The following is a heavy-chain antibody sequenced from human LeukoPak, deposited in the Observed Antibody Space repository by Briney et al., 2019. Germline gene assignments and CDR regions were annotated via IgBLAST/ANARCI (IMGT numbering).Heavy chain of an antibody. CDR1: GGSISSYY. J-gene: IGHJ5*02. V-gene: IGHV4-4*09. D-gene: IGHD3-16*02. CDR2: IYTSGST. Sequence: SETLSLTCTVSGGSISSYYWSWIRPPPGKGLEWIGYIYTSGSTNYSAYLKSRVTISVDTRKNQFSLKLNSETAADTAVYYCARMSSRGLMLQTNCFDPWGQGTLVTVSS. CDR3: ARMSSRGLMLQTNCFDP.